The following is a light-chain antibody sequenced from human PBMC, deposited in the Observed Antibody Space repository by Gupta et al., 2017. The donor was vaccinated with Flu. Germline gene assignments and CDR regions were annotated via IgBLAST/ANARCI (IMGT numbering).Light chain of an antibody. CDR2: AAS. CDR3: KQDSSYPLT. Sequence: QPTPSRSSLSAYIGDRVTITCRASQDIRNYLVWFQQKPGTAPKSLIYAASSLRSGVPSRFSGSGSGTDFTLTISSLQPEDFAAYYCKQDSSYPLTFGGGTKVEIK. CDR1: QDIRNY. V-gene: IGKV1-16*01. J-gene: IGKJ4*01.